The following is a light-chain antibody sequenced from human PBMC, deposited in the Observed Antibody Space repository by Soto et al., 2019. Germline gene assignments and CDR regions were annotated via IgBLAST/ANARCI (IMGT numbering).Light chain of an antibody. CDR2: EVV. CDR3: KSYGGSNTYV. V-gene: IGLV2-8*01. J-gene: IGLJ1*01. Sequence: QSALAQPPSASGSPGQSVTISCTGTKNDIGVYDFVSWYQHHPGKAPRLIIYEVVQRPSGVSVRFSGSKSGHTASLSVSGLQAVDEADYFYKSYGGSNTYVFGSGTKVTVL. CDR1: KNDIGVYDF.